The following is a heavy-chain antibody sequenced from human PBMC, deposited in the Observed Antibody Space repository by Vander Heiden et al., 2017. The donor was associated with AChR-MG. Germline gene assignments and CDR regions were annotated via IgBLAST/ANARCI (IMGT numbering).Heavy chain of an antibody. Sequence: EVQLLESGGGWVQPGGSLRVSCVGSGFTCNDHAMTWVRQAPGKGLEWVSAISVSGASTYYADSVKGRFTISRDNSKNTLFLQMNSLRAEDTAIYYCAKPGRHGYPTWRQYHLDFWGQGTLVIVS. CDR2: ISVSGAST. V-gene: IGHV3-23*01. CDR1: GFTCNDHA. J-gene: IGHJ4*02. D-gene: IGHD5-18*01. CDR3: AKPGRHGYPTWRQYHLDF.